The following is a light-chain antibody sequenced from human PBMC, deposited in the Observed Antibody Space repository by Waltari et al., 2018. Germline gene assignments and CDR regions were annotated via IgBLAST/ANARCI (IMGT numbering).Light chain of an antibody. CDR1: SLRSFY. CDR2: GKN. Sequence: SSELTQDPAVSVALGQTVRITCQGDSLRSFYASWYQQKPGQAPIVVIYGKNNRPPGIPVRFSGSSSGNTTSLTITGAQAEDEADYYCKSRGSSSNHLVFGGGTKLTVL. J-gene: IGLJ2*01. CDR3: KSRGSSSNHLV. V-gene: IGLV3-19*01.